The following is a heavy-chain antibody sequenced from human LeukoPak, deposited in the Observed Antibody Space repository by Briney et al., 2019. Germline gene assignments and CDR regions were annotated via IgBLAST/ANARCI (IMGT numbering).Heavy chain of an antibody. J-gene: IGHJ4*02. CDR3: ACGSETYYKPLKY. CDR2: IRYDGSNK. D-gene: IGHD3-10*01. V-gene: IGHV3-30*02. CDR1: GFTFSSYG. Sequence: PGGSLRLSCAASGFTFSSYGMHWVRQAPGKGLEWVAFIRYDGSNKYYADSVKGRFTISRDNSKNTLYLQMNSLRADDTAVYYCACGSETYYKPLKYWGQGTLVTVSS.